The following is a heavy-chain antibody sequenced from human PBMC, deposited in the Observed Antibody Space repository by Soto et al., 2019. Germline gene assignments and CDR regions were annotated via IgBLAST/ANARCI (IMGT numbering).Heavy chain of an antibody. D-gene: IGHD2-2*01. Sequence: QVQLVQSGAEVKKPGSSVKVSCKASGGTFSSYAISWVRQAPGQGLEWMGGIIPIFGTANYAQKFQGRVTITADESTSTAYMELSSLRSEDTAVYYCASRPPFGLVPAAMRSSRRDYGMDVWGQGTTVTVSS. J-gene: IGHJ6*02. CDR2: IIPIFGTA. CDR3: ASRPPFGLVPAAMRSSRRDYGMDV. V-gene: IGHV1-69*12. CDR1: GGTFSSYA.